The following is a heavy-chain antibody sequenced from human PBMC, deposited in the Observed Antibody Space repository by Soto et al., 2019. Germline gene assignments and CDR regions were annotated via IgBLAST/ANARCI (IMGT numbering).Heavy chain of an antibody. CDR2: IGGSGSKT. J-gene: IGHJ2*01. Sequence: EVQLLESGGGLVQPGGSLRLSCAASEFTFSTYAMSWVRQAPGKGLEWVSAIGGSGSKTYYADSVKGRFTISRDNSKNTLYLQMNSLRAEDTAVYYCAKEPRSNGYFDLWGRGTLVTVSS. D-gene: IGHD3-16*01. V-gene: IGHV3-23*01. CDR1: EFTFSTYA. CDR3: AKEPRSNGYFDL.